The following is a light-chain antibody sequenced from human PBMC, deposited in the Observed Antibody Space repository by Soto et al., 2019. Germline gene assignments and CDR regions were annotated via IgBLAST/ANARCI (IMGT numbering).Light chain of an antibody. Sequence: QSALAQPPSASGSPGHSVSISCTGTGXDVDTYNLVSWYQQQPGKAPNISIYAVNKTPSGVPDRFSGSKSRKPAYMTAYGLKAAAEAEYFCRSYTGDRHFYVFGTRTKVTVL. J-gene: IGLJ1*01. V-gene: IGLV2-8*01. CDR1: GXDVDTYNL. CDR2: AVN. CDR3: RSYTGDRHFYV.